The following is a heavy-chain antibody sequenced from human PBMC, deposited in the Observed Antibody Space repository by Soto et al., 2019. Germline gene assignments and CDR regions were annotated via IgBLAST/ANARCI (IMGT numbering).Heavy chain of an antibody. CDR1: GFTFSTYA. J-gene: IGHJ6*02. Sequence: GGSLRLSCAASGFTFSTYAMTWVRQAPGKGLEWVSIISSSGDATYYLDSVKGRFTISRDNSRNTLHLQMNSLRAEDAAVYFCAKNGDFWSWGMDVWGQGTTVTVSS. CDR3: AKNGDFWSWGMDV. CDR2: ISSSGDAT. V-gene: IGHV3-23*01. D-gene: IGHD3-3*01.